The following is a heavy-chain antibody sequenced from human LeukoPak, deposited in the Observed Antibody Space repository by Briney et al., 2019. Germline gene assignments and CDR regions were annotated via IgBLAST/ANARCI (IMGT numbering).Heavy chain of an antibody. CDR2: IYYSGRT. J-gene: IGHJ4*02. CDR3: ARGPNYTNSYDY. CDR1: GGSFSSYY. Sequence: SETLSLTCTVSGGSFSSYYWRWIRQPPGKGLEWIGYIYYSGRTNYNPSLKGRVTISVDTSKNQFSLKLRSVTAADTAVYYCARGPNYTNSYDYWGQGTLVTVSS. D-gene: IGHD4-11*01. V-gene: IGHV4-59*01.